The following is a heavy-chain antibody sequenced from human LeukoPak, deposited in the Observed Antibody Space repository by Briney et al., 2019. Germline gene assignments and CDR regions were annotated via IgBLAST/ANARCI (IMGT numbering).Heavy chain of an antibody. J-gene: IGHJ4*02. V-gene: IGHV3-7*05. CDR3: VRSRSYYFDY. CDR1: GFTFTKYW. D-gene: IGHD1-26*01. CDR2: IHQAGSET. Sequence: GGSLRLSCAASGFTFTKYWMAWVRQAPAKGLEWVASIHQAGSETHSIDSGRFTISRDNAKNSLYLQMNSLRAEDTALYFCVRSRSYYFDYWGQGTLVTVSS.